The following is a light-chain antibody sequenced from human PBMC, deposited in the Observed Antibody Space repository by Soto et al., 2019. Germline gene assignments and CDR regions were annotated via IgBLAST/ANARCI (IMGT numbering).Light chain of an antibody. Sequence: AIQLTQSPPSLSASVGDRVSITCRASQGISSALAWYQHKPGKPPKILIYDASSLQSGVPSRFSGSESGTECTLAISSLQHEDFATYYCQQLKSYPFTFGQGTRLEIK. CDR3: QQLKSYPFT. V-gene: IGKV1-13*02. CDR2: DAS. J-gene: IGKJ5*01. CDR1: QGISSA.